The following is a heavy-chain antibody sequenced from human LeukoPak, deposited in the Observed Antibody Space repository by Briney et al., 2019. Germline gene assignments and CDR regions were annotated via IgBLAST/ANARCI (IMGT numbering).Heavy chain of an antibody. J-gene: IGHJ3*02. D-gene: IGHD6-19*01. Sequence: GGSLRLSCAASGFTFSSHSMNWVRQAPGKGLEWVSSISSSSSYIYYADSVKGRFTISRDNAKNSLYLQMNSLRAEDTAVYCCARDHSSGLDAFDIWGQGTMVTVSS. CDR3: ARDHSSGLDAFDI. CDR1: GFTFSSHS. CDR2: ISSSSSYI. V-gene: IGHV3-21*01.